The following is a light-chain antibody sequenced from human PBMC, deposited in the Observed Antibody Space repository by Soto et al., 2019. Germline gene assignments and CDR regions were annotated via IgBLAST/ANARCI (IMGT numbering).Light chain of an antibody. CDR2: DAS. CDR3: QQRSNWPPIT. Sequence: EIVLTQSPATLSLSPVERATLSCMASQSVSSYLAWYQQKPGQAPRLLIYDASNRATGIPARFSGSGSGTDFTLTISSLEPEDFAVYYCQQRSNWPPITFGQGTRLEN. CDR1: QSVSSY. V-gene: IGKV3-11*01. J-gene: IGKJ5*01.